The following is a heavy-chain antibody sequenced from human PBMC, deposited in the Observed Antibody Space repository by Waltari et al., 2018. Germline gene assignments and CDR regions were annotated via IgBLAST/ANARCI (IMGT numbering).Heavy chain of an antibody. Sequence: QLQLQESGPGLVKPSETLSLTCTVSGGSISSSSYYWGWIRQPPGKGLEWIGSIYYSGSTYYNPSLKSRVTISVDTSKNQFSLKLGSVTAADTAVYYCAGIAAAGKLDYWGQGTLVTVSS. CDR3: AGIAAAGKLDY. D-gene: IGHD6-13*01. CDR1: GGSISSSSYY. V-gene: IGHV4-39*07. CDR2: IYYSGST. J-gene: IGHJ4*02.